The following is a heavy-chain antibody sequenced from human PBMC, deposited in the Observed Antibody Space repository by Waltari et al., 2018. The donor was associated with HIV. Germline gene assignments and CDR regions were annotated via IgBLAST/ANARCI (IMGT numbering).Heavy chain of an antibody. J-gene: IGHJ4*02. CDR1: GGSISSGSYY. Sequence: QVQLQESGPGLVKPSQTLSLTCSVSGGSISSGSYYWSWIRQPAGKGLEWIGRIYTSGSTNYNPSLKRRVSISVDTSKTQFSRKLSSVTAADTAVYYCASQYSYGLRPNFFDYWGQGTLVTVSS. V-gene: IGHV4-61*02. D-gene: IGHD5-18*01. CDR2: IYTSGST. CDR3: ASQYSYGLRPNFFDY.